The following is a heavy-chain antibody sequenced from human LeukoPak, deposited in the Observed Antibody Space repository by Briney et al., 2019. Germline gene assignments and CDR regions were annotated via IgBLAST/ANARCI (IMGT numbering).Heavy chain of an antibody. CDR1: GDSITSHNW. Sequence: SETLSLTCAVSGDSITSHNWWSWVRQSPGKGLEWIGEIYHSGTTNYSPSLKSRVTVSVDKSKNQLSLRLTSVTAADTAVYFCASCLFDYYYFDQWGQGTLVTVSS. D-gene: IGHD3-10*01. V-gene: IGHV4-4*02. CDR3: ASCLFDYYYFDQ. J-gene: IGHJ4*02. CDR2: IYHSGTT.